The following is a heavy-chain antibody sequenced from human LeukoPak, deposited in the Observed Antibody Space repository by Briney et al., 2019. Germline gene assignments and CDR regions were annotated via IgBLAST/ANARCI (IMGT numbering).Heavy chain of an antibody. D-gene: IGHD1-1*01. V-gene: IGHV4-31*03. J-gene: IGHJ4*02. Sequence: SQTLSLTCTVSGGSISSGGYYWSWIRQHPGKGLEWIGYIYYSGSTYYNPSLKSRVTISVDTSKNQFSLKLSSVTAADTAVYYCARDHNDGGSNWGQGTLVAVSS. CDR3: ARDHNDGGSN. CDR1: GGSISSGGYY. CDR2: IYYSGST.